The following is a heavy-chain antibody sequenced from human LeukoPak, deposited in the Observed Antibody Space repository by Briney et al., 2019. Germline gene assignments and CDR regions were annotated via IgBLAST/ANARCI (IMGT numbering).Heavy chain of an antibody. CDR2: ISGSGGST. D-gene: IGHD3-22*01. V-gene: IGHV3-23*01. CDR1: GFTFSSYW. J-gene: IGHJ4*02. Sequence: GGSLRLSCAASGFTFSSYWMNWVRQAPGKGLEWVSAISGSGGSTYYADSVKGRFTISRGNSKNTLYLQMNSLRAEDTAVYYCAKRAMIVVVKDWGQGTLVTVSS. CDR3: AKRAMIVVVKD.